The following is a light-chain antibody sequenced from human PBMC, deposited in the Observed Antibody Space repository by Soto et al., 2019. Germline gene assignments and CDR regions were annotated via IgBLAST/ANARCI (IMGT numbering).Light chain of an antibody. CDR3: QQYNNWHALT. J-gene: IGKJ4*01. V-gene: IGKV3-15*01. CDR1: LSVSIN. Sequence: EIVMTQSAATLSVSPGERATLSCRASLSVSINLAWYQQKPGQAPRLLIYGASTRATGIPARFSGSGSGTEFTLTISNLQSEDFAVYYCQQYNNWHALTFGGGTKVEIK. CDR2: GAS.